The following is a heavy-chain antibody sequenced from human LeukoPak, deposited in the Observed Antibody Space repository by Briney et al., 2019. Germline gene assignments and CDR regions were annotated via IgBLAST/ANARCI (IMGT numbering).Heavy chain of an antibody. D-gene: IGHD3-3*01. CDR1: GYTFTSYG. CDR2: MNPNSGNT. J-gene: IGHJ6*02. CDR3: ARGSYYDFWSGYYIPYYYYGMDV. V-gene: IGHV1-8*02. Sequence: GASVKVSCKASGYTFTSYGISWVRQATGQGLEWMGWMNPNSGNTGYAQKFQGRVTMTRNTSISTAYMELSSLRSEDTAVYYCARGSYYDFWSGYYIPYYYYGMDVWGQGTTVTVSS.